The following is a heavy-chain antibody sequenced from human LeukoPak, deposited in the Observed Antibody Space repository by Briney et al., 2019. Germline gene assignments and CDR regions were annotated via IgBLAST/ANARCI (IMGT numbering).Heavy chain of an antibody. CDR1: GYTFTSYG. V-gene: IGHV1-18*01. J-gene: IGHJ4*02. Sequence: GASLKVSCKPSGYTFTSYGISWVRQAPGQGLEWMGWISAYNGNTNYAQKLQGRVTMTTDTSTSTDYMELRSVRSDATAVYYCARGLSGYDYVWGSYRKYYFDYWGEGTLVTVSS. CDR3: ARGLSGYDYVWGSYRKYYFDY. D-gene: IGHD3-16*02. CDR2: ISAYNGNT.